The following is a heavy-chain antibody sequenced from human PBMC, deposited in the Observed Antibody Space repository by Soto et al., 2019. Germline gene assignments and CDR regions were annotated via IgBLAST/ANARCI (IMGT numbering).Heavy chain of an antibody. CDR2: ISDSGGST. CDR1: GFTFSSYA. CDR3: AKWMIVVVITTDDAFDI. J-gene: IGHJ3*02. D-gene: IGHD3-22*01. Sequence: GGSLRLSCAASGFTFSSYAMIWVRQAPGKGLEWVSGISDSGGSTYYADSVKGRFTISRDNSKNTLYLQMNSLRAEDTAVYYCAKWMIVVVITTDDAFDIWGQGTMVTVSS. V-gene: IGHV3-23*01.